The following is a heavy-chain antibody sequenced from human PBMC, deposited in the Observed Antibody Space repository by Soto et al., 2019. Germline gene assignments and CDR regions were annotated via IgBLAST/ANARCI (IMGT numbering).Heavy chain of an antibody. CDR1: GFTFSSYA. CDR2: ISYDGSNK. Sequence: VGSLRLSCAASGFTFSSYAMHWVRQAPGKGLEWVAVISYDGSNKYYADSVEGRFTISRDNSKNTLYLQMNSLRAEDTAVDYCAREHIGGANYYYYGMDVCGQGTTVTVSS. V-gene: IGHV3-30-3*01. J-gene: IGHJ6*02. D-gene: IGHD1-26*01. CDR3: AREHIGGANYYYYGMDV.